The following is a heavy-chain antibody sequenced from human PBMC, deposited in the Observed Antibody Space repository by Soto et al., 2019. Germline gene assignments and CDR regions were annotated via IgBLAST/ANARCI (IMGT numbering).Heavy chain of an antibody. CDR2: ISGRGGST. V-gene: IGHV3-23*01. CDR3: AKDPLGYGDYLFDP. Sequence: EVQLLESGGGLVQPGGSLRLSCAASGFTFSSYAMSWVRQAPGKGLEWVSAISGRGGSTYYADSVKGPFTIARDNSNNTLYLQMNSLRAEDTAVYYCAKDPLGYGDYLFDPWGQGTLVAVSS. D-gene: IGHD4-17*01. J-gene: IGHJ5*02. CDR1: GFTFSSYA.